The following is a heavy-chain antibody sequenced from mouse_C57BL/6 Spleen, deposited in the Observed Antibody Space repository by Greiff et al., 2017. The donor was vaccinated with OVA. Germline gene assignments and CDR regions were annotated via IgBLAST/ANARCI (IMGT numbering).Heavy chain of an antibody. J-gene: IGHJ2*01. CDR3: APDGYYVGY. Sequence: VQLKESGPELVKPGASVKMSCKASGYTFTDYNMHWVKQSHGKSLEWIGYINPNNGGTSYNQKFKGKATLTVNKSSSTAYMELRSLTSEDSAVYYCAPDGYYVGYWGQGTTLTVSS. V-gene: IGHV1-22*01. D-gene: IGHD2-3*01. CDR1: GYTFTDYN. CDR2: INPNNGGT.